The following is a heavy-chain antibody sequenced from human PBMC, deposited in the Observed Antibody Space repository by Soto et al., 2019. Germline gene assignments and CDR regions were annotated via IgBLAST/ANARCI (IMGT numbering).Heavy chain of an antibody. V-gene: IGHV4-30-4*01. D-gene: IGHD4-17*01. CDR3: ARATFYGDPRGAFDI. CDR1: GGSISSGDYY. CDR2: IYYSGST. Sequence: SETLSLTCTVSGGSISSGDYYWSWIRQPPGKGLEWIGYIYYSGSTYYNPSLKSRVTISVDTSKNQFSLKLSSVTAADTAVYYCARATFYGDPRGAFDIWGQGTMVTVSS. J-gene: IGHJ3*02.